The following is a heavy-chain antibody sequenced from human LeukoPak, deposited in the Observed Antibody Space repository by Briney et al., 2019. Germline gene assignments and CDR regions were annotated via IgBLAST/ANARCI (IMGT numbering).Heavy chain of an antibody. CDR1: GYTVTGYY. J-gene: IGHJ4*02. V-gene: IGHV1-2*06. Sequence: ASVKVSCKASGYTVTGYYMHWVRQAPGQGLEWMGRINPNSGGTNYAQKFQGRVTITADESTSTAYMELSSLRSEDTAVYYCARTLTMIFPGGFDYWGQGTLVTVSS. CDR2: INPNSGGT. CDR3: ARTLTMIFPGGFDY. D-gene: IGHD3-22*01.